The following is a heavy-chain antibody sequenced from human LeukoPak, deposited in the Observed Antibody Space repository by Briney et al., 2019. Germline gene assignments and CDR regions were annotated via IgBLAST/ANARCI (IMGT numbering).Heavy chain of an antibody. J-gene: IGHJ4*02. D-gene: IGHD3-22*01. Sequence: SQTLSLTCTVSGGSINSGDYYWSWIRQPPGKVLEWIGYIYYSGSTYYNPSLKSRVTISVDTSKNQFSLKLSSVTAADTAVYYCARDFGYYDNTDYWGQGTLFTVSS. CDR3: ARDFGYYDNTDY. V-gene: IGHV4-30-4*08. CDR2: IYYSGST. CDR1: GGSINSGDYY.